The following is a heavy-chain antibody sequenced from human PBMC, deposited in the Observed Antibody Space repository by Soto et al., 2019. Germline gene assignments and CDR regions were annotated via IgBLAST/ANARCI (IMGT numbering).Heavy chain of an antibody. V-gene: IGHV3-13*05. Sequence: EVQLVESGGGLVQPGGSLRLSCEASGFTFRIYYMHWVRQGTGKGLEWVSGISAAGDPDYADSVEGRFTISRENAQNSFFLQMNSLRVGDTAVYYCARTDRDFYGLDVWGQGTTVIVSS. CDR3: ARTDRDFYGLDV. CDR1: GFTFRIYY. J-gene: IGHJ6*02. CDR2: ISAAGDP.